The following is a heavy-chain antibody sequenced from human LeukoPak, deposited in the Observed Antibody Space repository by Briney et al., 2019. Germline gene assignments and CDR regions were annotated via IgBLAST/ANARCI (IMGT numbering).Heavy chain of an antibody. CDR1: GFTFSDYY. Sequence: GGSLRLSCAASGFTFSDYYMSWIRQAPGKGLEWGSYISSSGSTIYYADSVKGRFTISRDNAKNSLYLQMNSLRAEDTAVYYCARDLLWFGDAFDIWGQGTMVTVSS. J-gene: IGHJ3*02. CDR3: ARDLLWFGDAFDI. CDR2: ISSSGSTI. D-gene: IGHD3-10*01. V-gene: IGHV3-11*01.